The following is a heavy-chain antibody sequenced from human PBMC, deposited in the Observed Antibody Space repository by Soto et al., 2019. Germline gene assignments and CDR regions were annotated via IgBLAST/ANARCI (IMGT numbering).Heavy chain of an antibody. CDR1: GFTFSSYG. D-gene: IGHD4-17*01. CDR3: AKMPQTTVTTF. Sequence: PGGSLRLACAASGFTFSSYGMHWVRQAPGKGLEWVAVISYDGSNKYYADSVKGRFTISRDNSKNTLYLQMNSLRAEDTAVYYCAKMPQTTVTTFWGQGTLVTVSS. J-gene: IGHJ4*02. CDR2: ISYDGSNK. V-gene: IGHV3-30*18.